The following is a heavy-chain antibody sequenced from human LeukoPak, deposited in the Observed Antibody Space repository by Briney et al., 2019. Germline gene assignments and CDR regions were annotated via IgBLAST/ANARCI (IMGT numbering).Heavy chain of an antibody. V-gene: IGHV3-30*18. CDR2: ISYDGSNK. D-gene: IGHD5-12*01. CDR3: AKDGLPGYYYYYMDV. Sequence: PGGSLRLSCAASGFTFSSYGMHWVRQAPGKGLEWVAVISYDGSNKYYADSVKGRFTISRDNSKNTLYLQMNSLRAEDTAVYYCAKDGLPGYYYYYMDVWGKGTTVTVSS. CDR1: GFTFSSYG. J-gene: IGHJ6*03.